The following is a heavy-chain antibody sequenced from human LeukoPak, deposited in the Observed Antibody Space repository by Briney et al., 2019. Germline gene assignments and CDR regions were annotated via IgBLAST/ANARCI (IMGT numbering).Heavy chain of an antibody. V-gene: IGHV3-23*01. CDR3: AKDLRETFDY. CDR2: IRGSGGST. CDR1: GFTFSRYG. D-gene: IGHD1-26*01. Sequence: GGTLRLSCEASGFTFSRYGMSWVRQAPGKGLEWVSAIRGSGGSTYYADSVKGRFTISRDNSKNTLYLQMNSLRAEDTAVYYCAKDLRETFDYWGQGTLVTVSS. J-gene: IGHJ4*02.